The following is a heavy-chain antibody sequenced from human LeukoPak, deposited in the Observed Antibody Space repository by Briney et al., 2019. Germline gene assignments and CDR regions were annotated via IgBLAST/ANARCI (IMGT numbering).Heavy chain of an antibody. J-gene: IGHJ4*02. CDR1: GFTFSSYS. CDR3: ASRGWSIAAATKPTKVDY. Sequence: GGSLRLSCAASGFTFSSYSMNWVCQAPGKGLEWVSSISSSSSYIYYADSVKGRFTISRDNAKNSLYLQMNSLRAEDTAVYYCASRGWSIAAATKPTKVDYWGQGTLVTVSS. CDR2: ISSSSSYI. V-gene: IGHV3-21*01. D-gene: IGHD6-13*01.